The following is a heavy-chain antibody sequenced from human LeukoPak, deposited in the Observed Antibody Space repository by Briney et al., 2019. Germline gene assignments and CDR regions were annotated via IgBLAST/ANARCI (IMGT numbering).Heavy chain of an antibody. CDR2: IYYSGST. V-gene: IGHV4-59*01. CDR1: GGSISSYY. D-gene: IGHD6-13*01. J-gene: IGHJ4*02. Sequence: SETLSLTCTVSGGSISSYYWSWIRQPPGKGLEWIGYIYYSGSTNYNPSLKSRVTISVDTSKNQFSLKLSSVTAADTAVYYCARVGGWGVAALGYWGQGTLVTVSS. CDR3: ARVGGWGVAALGY.